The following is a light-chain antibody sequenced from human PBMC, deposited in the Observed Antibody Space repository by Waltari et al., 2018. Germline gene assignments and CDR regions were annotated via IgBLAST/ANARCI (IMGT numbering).Light chain of an antibody. CDR1: QSISSNY. Sequence: EVVLTQFPGTLALSPGEGATLSCRASQSISSNYLAWYQQRPGQAPRLLLYGAAKRATGIPDRFSGSGSRTDFTLTISRLEPEDFAVYYCQQYGNSVWTFGQGTKVEVK. J-gene: IGKJ1*01. CDR3: QQYGNSVWT. CDR2: GAA. V-gene: IGKV3-20*01.